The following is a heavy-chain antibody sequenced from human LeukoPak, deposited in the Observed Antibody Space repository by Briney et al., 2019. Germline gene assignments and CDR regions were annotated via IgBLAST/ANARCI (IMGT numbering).Heavy chain of an antibody. J-gene: IGHJ4*02. D-gene: IGHD4-11*01. Sequence: GGSLRLSCAASGFTFSNYWMHWVRQAPGKGLVWVSRINSDGRSTRYADSVKGRFTISRANAKNTLYLQMNSLRAEDTAVYYCARDTSNSRDYWGQGTLVTVSS. CDR2: INSDGRST. CDR3: ARDTSNSRDY. CDR1: GFTFSNYW. V-gene: IGHV3-74*01.